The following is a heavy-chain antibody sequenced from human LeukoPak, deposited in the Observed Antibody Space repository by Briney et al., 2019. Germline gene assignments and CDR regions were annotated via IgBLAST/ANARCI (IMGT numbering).Heavy chain of an antibody. Sequence: GGSLRLSCAASGFTVSSYEMNWVRQAPGKGLEWVSVICSGGRTYYADSVKGRFTISRDNSKNTLYLQMNSLRAEDTAVYYCARAGPSSSWHQFDYWGQGTLVTVSS. J-gene: IGHJ4*02. CDR1: GFTVSSYE. CDR3: ARAGPSSSWHQFDY. V-gene: IGHV3-66*01. CDR2: ICSGGRT. D-gene: IGHD6-13*01.